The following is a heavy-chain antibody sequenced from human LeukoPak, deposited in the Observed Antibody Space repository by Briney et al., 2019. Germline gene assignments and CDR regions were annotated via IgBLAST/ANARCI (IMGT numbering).Heavy chain of an antibody. J-gene: IGHJ4*02. CDR1: GLTVSSNY. V-gene: IGHV3-53*04. CDR2: IYSGGST. CDR3: ARVRYGDYVYYFDY. Sequence: GGSLRLSCAASGLTVSSNYMSWVRQAPGKGLEWVSVIYSGGSTYYADSVKGRFTISRHNSKNTLYLQMNSLRAEDTAVYYCARVRYGDYVYYFDYWGQGTLVTVSS. D-gene: IGHD4-17*01.